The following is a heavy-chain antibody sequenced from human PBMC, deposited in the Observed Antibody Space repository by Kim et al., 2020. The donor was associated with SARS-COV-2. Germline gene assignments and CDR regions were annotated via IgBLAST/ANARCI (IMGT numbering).Heavy chain of an antibody. J-gene: IGHJ4*02. V-gene: IGHV1-18*01. D-gene: IGHD3-3*01. CDR3: ARSHFLMGTLGVVTYFDY. CDR2: ISAYNGHT. CDR1: GYTFTSYG. Sequence: ASVKVSCKASGYTFTSYGITWVRQAPGQGLEWMGWISAYNGHTNYAQKLQARVTMTTDTSTSTAYMELRSLRSDDTAVYYCARSHFLMGTLGVVTYFDYWGQGTLVTVSS.